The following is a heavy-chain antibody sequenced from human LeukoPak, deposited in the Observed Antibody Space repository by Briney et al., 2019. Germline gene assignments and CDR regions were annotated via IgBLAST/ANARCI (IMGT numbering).Heavy chain of an antibody. J-gene: IGHJ4*02. D-gene: IGHD1-7*01. V-gene: IGHV4-38-2*02. CDR3: ARVITGTIDY. CDR2: IYHSGST. Sequence: SETLSLTCIVSGYSISSGYYWGWIRQPPGKGLEWIGYIYHSGSTYYNPSLKSRVTISVDRSKNQFSLKLSSVTAADTAVYYCARVITGTIDYWGQGTLVTVSS. CDR1: GYSISSGYY.